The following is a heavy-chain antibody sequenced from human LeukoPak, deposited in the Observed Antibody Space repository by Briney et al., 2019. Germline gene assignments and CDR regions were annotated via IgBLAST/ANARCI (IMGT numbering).Heavy chain of an antibody. Sequence: ASVKVSCKASGYTFTGYYMHWVRQAPGQGLEWMGWINPNSGGTNYAQKFQGRVTMTRDTSISTAYMELSRLRSDDTAVYYCASLGGNVVPAATKGVYYYYYMDVWGKGTTVTVSS. CDR1: GYTFTGYY. CDR2: INPNSGGT. CDR3: ASLGGNVVPAATKGVYYYYYMDV. J-gene: IGHJ6*03. D-gene: IGHD2-2*01. V-gene: IGHV1-2*02.